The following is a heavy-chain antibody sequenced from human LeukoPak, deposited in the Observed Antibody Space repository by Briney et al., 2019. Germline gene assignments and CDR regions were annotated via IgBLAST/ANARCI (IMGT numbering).Heavy chain of an antibody. CDR2: IYPGDSDT. V-gene: IGHV5-51*01. CDR1: GSRFTSYW. D-gene: IGHD2-15*01. Sequence: GESLKISCQGSGSRFTSYWIGWVRQLPGKGLEGMGIIYPGDSDTRYSPSFQGQVTISADKSISTAYLQWSSLKASDTAMYYCARSHPYCSGGSCYYYFDYWGQGTLVTVSS. CDR3: ARSHPYCSGGSCYYYFDY. J-gene: IGHJ4*02.